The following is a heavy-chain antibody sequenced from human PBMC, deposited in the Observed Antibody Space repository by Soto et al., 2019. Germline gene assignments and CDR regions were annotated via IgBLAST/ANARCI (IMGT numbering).Heavy chain of an antibody. Sequence: QVQLVQSGAEVKKPGASVKVSCKVSGYTLTELSMHWVRQAPGKGLEWMGGFDPEDGDTIYSQKFQGRVTMTEDTHTDTAYMELRSLRSEDTAVYYCATDYGANKYVMDVWCQGTTVTVS. CDR3: ATDYGANKYVMDV. CDR2: FDPEDGDT. D-gene: IGHD4-17*01. J-gene: IGHJ6*02. V-gene: IGHV1-24*01. CDR1: GYTLTELS.